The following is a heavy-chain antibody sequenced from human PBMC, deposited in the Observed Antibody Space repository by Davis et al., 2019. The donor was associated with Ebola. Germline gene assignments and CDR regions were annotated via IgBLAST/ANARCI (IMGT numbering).Heavy chain of an antibody. V-gene: IGHV4-31*03. J-gene: IGHJ6*02. CDR2: IYYSGST. CDR3: ARGYYYDSSGYQYYYGMDV. CDR1: GGSISSGGYY. D-gene: IGHD3-22*01. Sequence: PSETLSLTCTVSGGSISSGGYYWSWIRQHPGKGLEWIGYIYYSGSTYYNPSLKSRVTISVDTSKNQFSLKLSSVTAADTAVYYCARGYYYDSSGYQYYYGMDVWGQGTTVTVSS.